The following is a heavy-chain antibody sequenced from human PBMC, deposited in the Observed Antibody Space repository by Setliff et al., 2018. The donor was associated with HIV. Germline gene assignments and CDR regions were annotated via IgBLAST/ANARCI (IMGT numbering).Heavy chain of an antibody. Sequence: GSLRLSCAASGFTFSSYSMNWVRQAPGKGLEWVSYISSSSSTIYYADSVKGRFTISRDNAKNSLYLQMNSLRAEDTAIYYCAKAPGWLFLSHYWGQGTLVTVSS. CDR1: GFTFSSYS. CDR2: ISSSSSTI. CDR3: AKAPGWLFLSHY. D-gene: IGHD3-22*01. J-gene: IGHJ4*02. V-gene: IGHV3-48*01.